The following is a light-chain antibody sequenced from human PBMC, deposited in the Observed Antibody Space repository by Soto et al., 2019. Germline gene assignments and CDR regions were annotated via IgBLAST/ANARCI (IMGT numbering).Light chain of an antibody. CDR1: SSDVGAYER. Sequence: QSVLTQPASVSGSPGQSITISCTGTSSDVGAYERVSWYQQHPGTAPKLIISDVTNRPTGVSNRFSGSKSGNTASLTISGLRAEDEADYYCSSYTSTSTRVFGGGTKVTVL. CDR2: DVT. J-gene: IGLJ3*02. CDR3: SSYTSTSTRV. V-gene: IGLV2-14*01.